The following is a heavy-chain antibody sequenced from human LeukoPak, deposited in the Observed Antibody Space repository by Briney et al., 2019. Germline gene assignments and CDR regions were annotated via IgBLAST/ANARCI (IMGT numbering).Heavy chain of an antibody. J-gene: IGHJ6*03. D-gene: IGHD4-17*01. V-gene: IGHV4-34*01. CDR3: ARGLHYGRGLWDYYYYMDV. CDR2: INHSGST. Sequence: PSETLSLTCAVYGGSFSGYYWSWLRQPPGKGLEWIGEINHSGSTNYNPSLKSQVTISVDTSKNQFSLKLSSVTAADTAVYYCARGLHYGRGLWDYYYYMDVWGKGTTVTVSS. CDR1: GGSFSGYY.